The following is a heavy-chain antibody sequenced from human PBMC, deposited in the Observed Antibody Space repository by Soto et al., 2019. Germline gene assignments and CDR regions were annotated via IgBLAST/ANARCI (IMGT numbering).Heavy chain of an antibody. CDR3: AGVGMVASGEVDDDYCFGV. CDR1: GFTFSSYA. D-gene: IGHD2-15*01. CDR2: ISYDGSNK. V-gene: IGHV3-30-3*01. J-gene: IGHJ6*02. Sequence: QVQLVESGGGVVQPGRSLRLSCAASGFTFSSYAMHWVRQAPGKGLEWVAVISYDGSNKYYADSVKGRFTISRDNSKNTQYLHRTSRSAEDTAVYDCAGVGMVASGEVDDDYCFGVWGQGTTVTVSS.